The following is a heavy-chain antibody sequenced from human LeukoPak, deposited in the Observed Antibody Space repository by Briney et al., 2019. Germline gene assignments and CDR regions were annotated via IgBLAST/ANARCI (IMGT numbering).Heavy chain of an antibody. CDR1: GFTFSDYG. CDR2: ISGSGIST. CDR3: AKPARTDYADY. Sequence: GGSLRLSCAAAGFTFSDYGMNWVRQAPGKGLEWVSGISGSGISTYYADSVKGRFTISRDNSKDTLYLQMNSLRAEDTAVYYCAKPARTDYADYWGQGTLVTVSS. J-gene: IGHJ4*02. V-gene: IGHV3-23*01. D-gene: IGHD1-14*01.